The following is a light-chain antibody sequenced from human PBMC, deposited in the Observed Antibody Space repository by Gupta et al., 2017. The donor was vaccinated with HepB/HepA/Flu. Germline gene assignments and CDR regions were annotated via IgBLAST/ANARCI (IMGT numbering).Light chain of an antibody. CDR2: GNT. CDR3: QYCDESLGAGV. V-gene: IGLV1-40*01. Sequence: QSLFTQPPSVSGAPLQRVTISCFGNSSNIGAHYDVHWYQQSPGDTPKLLIYGNTHRPSGVPDRLSGSTAGNSDYLAIQGLKGDEEADDDGQYCDESLGAGVFGGGTKLTVV. CDR1: SSNIGAHYD. J-gene: IGLJ3*02.